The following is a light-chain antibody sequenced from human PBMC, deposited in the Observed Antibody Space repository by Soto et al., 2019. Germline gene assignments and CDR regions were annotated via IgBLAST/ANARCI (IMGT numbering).Light chain of an antibody. CDR2: GAS. CDR3: QQSGSSST. J-gene: IGKJ5*01. Sequence: EVVLTNSPGTLSLSPVERGTLSGMASQSFSSTYLAWYQQKPGQDPRLLIYGASIRATGIPDRFSGSGSGTDFALTLSRLEPEDFAVYYCQQSGSSSTSGLGTRLDI. CDR1: QSFSSTY. V-gene: IGKV3-20*01.